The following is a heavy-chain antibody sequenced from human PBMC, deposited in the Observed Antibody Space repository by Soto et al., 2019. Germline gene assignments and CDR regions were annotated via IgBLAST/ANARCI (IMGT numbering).Heavy chain of an antibody. D-gene: IGHD3-22*01. J-gene: IGHJ4*02. V-gene: IGHV1-46*01. CDR2: INPSGGST. CDR1: GGTFSSYA. CDR3: ARATLNAYDSSGYTLYY. Sequence: ASVKVSCKASGGTFSSYAISWVRQAPGQGLEWMGIINPSGGSTSYAQKFQGRVTMTRDTSTSTVYMELSSLRSEDTAVYYCARATLNAYDSSGYTLYYWGQGTLVTVSS.